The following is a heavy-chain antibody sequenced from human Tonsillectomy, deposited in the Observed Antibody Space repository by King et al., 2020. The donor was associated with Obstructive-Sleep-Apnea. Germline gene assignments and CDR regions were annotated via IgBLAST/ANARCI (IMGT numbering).Heavy chain of an antibody. J-gene: IGHJ6*02. CDR1: GYTFTSYG. CDR2: ISAYNGNT. CDR3: ARDVGYSGFGYYYGMDV. V-gene: IGHV1-18*01. D-gene: IGHD5-12*01. Sequence: QLVQSGAEVKKPGASVKVSCKASGYTFTSYGISWVRQAPGQGLEWMGWISAYNGNTNYAQRLQGRGTMTTDTSTSTAFMELRSLRSDDTAVYYCARDVGYSGFGYYYGMDVWDQGTTVTVAS.